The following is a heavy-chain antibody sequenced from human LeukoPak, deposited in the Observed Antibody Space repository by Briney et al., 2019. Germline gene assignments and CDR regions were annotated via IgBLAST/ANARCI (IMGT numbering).Heavy chain of an antibody. V-gene: IGHV4-59*12. CDR3: ARMSFHGRDY. CDR1: GGSFSGYY. Sequence: SETLSLTCAVYGGSFSGYYWSWIRQPPGKGLEWIGYIYYSGSTNYNPSLKSRVTISVDTSKNQFSLKLSSVTAADTAVYYCARMSFHGRDYWGQGTLVTVSS. CDR2: IYYSGST. D-gene: IGHD3-16*02. J-gene: IGHJ4*02.